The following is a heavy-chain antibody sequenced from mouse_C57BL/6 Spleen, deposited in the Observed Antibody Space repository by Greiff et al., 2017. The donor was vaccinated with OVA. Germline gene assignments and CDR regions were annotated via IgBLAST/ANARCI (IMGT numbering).Heavy chain of an antibody. CDR2: IYPGSGNT. V-gene: IGHV1-76*01. Sequence: VQLQQSGAELVRPGASVKLSCKASGYTFTDYYINWVKQRPGQGLEWIARIYPGSGNTYYNEKFKGKATLTAEKSSSTAYMQLSSLTSEDSAVYFCARSRYDYDYFDYWGQGTTLTVSS. CDR1: GYTFTDYY. CDR3: ARSRYDYDYFDY. J-gene: IGHJ2*01. D-gene: IGHD2-4*01.